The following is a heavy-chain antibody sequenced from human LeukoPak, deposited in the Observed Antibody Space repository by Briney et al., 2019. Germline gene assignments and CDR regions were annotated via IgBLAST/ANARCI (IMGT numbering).Heavy chain of an antibody. Sequence: SETLSLTCAVYGGSFSDYYWSWIRQPPGKGLEWIGEIIHSGSTKSRVTISVDTSKNQFSLKLSSVTAADTAVYYCARITVTASSFDYWGQGTLVTVSS. V-gene: IGHV4-34*12. CDR1: GGSFSDYY. CDR2: IIHSGST. D-gene: IGHD4-11*01. CDR3: ARITVTASSFDY. J-gene: IGHJ4*02.